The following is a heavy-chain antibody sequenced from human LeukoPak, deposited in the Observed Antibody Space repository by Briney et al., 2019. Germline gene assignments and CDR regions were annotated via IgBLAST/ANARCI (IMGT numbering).Heavy chain of an antibody. CDR3: ARVSGGLPL. J-gene: IGHJ3*01. V-gene: IGHV3-74*01. Sequence: GGSLRLSCAASGFTFGRYWMHWVRQAPGKGLVWVSRINSDGSTTTYADSVKGRFTISRDNANNTLYLQMNSLRAEDTAVYYCARVSGGLPLWGQGTMVTVSS. CDR1: GFTFGRYW. D-gene: IGHD3-16*01. CDR2: INSDGSTT.